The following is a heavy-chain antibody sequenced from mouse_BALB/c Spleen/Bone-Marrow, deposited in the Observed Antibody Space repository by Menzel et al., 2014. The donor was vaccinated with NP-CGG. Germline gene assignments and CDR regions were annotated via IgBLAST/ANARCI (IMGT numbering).Heavy chain of an antibody. CDR2: IRNKAYGYTT. J-gene: IGHJ4*01. V-gene: IGHV7-3*02. CDR3: ARFPMDY. Sequence: EVQGVESGGGLVQPGGSLRLSCTTSGFTFIDHYMSWVRQPPGKALEWLGFIRNKAYGYTTEYSASVKGRFTISRDNSQSIPYLQMNTLRAEDRATYYCARFPMDYWGQGTSVTVSS. CDR1: GFTFIDHY.